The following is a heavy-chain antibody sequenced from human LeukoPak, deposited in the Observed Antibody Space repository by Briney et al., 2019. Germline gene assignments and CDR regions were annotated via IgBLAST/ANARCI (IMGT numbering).Heavy chain of an antibody. CDR2: IYYSGST. J-gene: IGHJ4*02. V-gene: IGHV4-31*03. Sequence: PSETLSLTCTVSGGSISSGDYYWNWIRQHPGKGLEWIGYIYYSGSTNYNPSLKSRVTISVDMSKNQFSLKLSSVTAADTAVYYCARFGGYFDYWGQGTLVTVSS. CDR1: GGSISSGDYY. D-gene: IGHD3-16*01. CDR3: ARFGGYFDY.